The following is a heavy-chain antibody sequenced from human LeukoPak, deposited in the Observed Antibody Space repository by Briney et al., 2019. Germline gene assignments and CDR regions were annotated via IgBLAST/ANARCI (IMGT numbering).Heavy chain of an antibody. V-gene: IGHV3-53*01. D-gene: IGHD3-10*02. CDR3: CSGTFYNLFDS. Sequence: GESLTLSCAATGFTVSSKYMSWVRQAPGKGLEWVSVIYSGGSTNYADSVQGRFTIFRDSSKNTMYLEMNRLRAEDTAVYYCCSGTFYNLFDSWGQGTLITVSS. J-gene: IGHJ4*02. CDR1: GFTVSSKY. CDR2: IYSGGST.